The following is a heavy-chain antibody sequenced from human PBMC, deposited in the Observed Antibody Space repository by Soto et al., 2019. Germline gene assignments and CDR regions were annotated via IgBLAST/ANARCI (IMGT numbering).Heavy chain of an antibody. CDR1: GFTFNNYG. V-gene: IGHV3-33*01. CDR2: IWNDGSNS. CDR3: ARRQIPPPTRGAANARGGMDV. Sequence: QVQLVESGGGVVQPGRSLRLSCAASGFTFNNYGMHWVRQAPGKGLEWLAVIWNDGSNSSYANSVMGRFTISRDNSKNTLYLQMSSLRAEDTAVYYCARRQIPPPTRGAANARGGMDVWGQGTTVTVSS. D-gene: IGHD6-13*01. J-gene: IGHJ6*02.